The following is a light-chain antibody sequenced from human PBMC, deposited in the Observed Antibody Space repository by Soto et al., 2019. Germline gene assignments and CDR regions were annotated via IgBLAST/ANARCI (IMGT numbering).Light chain of an antibody. Sequence: DVVMTQSPLSLPVTLGQPASISCRSGQSLVYSDGNTHFMCFQQRPGQSPRLLIAKASNRDSGVPDRFSGSGSGTDFTLEISRVEAEDGGVYYSMQYTFWPHTFGHGTRLE. V-gene: IGKV2-30*01. CDR1: QSLVYSDGNTH. J-gene: IGKJ5*01. CDR2: KAS. CDR3: MQYTFWPHT.